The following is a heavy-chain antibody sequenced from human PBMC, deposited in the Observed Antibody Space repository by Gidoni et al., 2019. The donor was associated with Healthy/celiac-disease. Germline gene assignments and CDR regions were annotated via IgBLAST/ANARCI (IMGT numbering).Heavy chain of an antibody. V-gene: IGHV1-2*04. Sequence: QVQLVQSGAEVKKPGASVKVSCKASGYTFTGYYMHLMRQAPGKGLEGMGWLNANSGGTNYSQKFQGWVTMTRDTSSSTAYMELSRLRSDDTAVYYCSRVHYDSPGFDPWGQGTLVTVSS. J-gene: IGHJ5*02. CDR1: GYTFTGYY. CDR2: LNANSGGT. CDR3: SRVHYDSPGFDP. D-gene: IGHD3-3*01.